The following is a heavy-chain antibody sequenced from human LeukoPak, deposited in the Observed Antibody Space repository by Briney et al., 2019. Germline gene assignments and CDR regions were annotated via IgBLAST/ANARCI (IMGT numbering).Heavy chain of an antibody. V-gene: IGHV3-33*01. Sequence: GGSLRLSCAASGFTFSSYGMHWVRQAPGKGLEWVAVIWYDGSNKYYADSVKGRFTISRDNSRNTLYLQMNSLRAEDTAVYYCARDFGYCSGGSCKYYFDYWGQGTLVTVSS. J-gene: IGHJ4*02. CDR2: IWYDGSNK. CDR3: ARDFGYCSGGSCKYYFDY. D-gene: IGHD2-15*01. CDR1: GFTFSSYG.